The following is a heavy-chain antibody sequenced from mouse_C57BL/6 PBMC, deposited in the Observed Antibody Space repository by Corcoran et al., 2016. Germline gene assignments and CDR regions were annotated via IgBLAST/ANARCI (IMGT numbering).Heavy chain of an antibody. Sequence: QVQLQQSGAELARPGASVKLSCKASGYTFTSYGISWVKQRTGQGLEWIGEIYPRSGNTYYIEKFKGKATLTADKSSSTAYMELRSLTSEDSAVYFCARRGTTVVAPFDYWGQGTTLTVSS. J-gene: IGHJ2*01. CDR1: GYTFTSYG. V-gene: IGHV1-81*01. CDR3: ARRGTTVVAPFDY. CDR2: IYPRSGNT. D-gene: IGHD1-1*01.